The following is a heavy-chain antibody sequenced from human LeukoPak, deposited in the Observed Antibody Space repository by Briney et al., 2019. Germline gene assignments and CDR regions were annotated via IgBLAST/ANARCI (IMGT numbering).Heavy chain of an antibody. V-gene: IGHV1-18*01. J-gene: IGHJ5*02. D-gene: IGHD5-18*01. CDR1: GYTFTSYG. CDR3: ASLRRGYSYGYWFDP. Sequence: ASVKVSCTASGYTFTSYGISWVRQAPGQGLEWMGWISAYNGNTNYAQKLQGRVTMTTDTSTSTAYMELRSLRSDDTAVYYCASLRRGYSYGYWFDPWGQGTLVTVSS. CDR2: ISAYNGNT.